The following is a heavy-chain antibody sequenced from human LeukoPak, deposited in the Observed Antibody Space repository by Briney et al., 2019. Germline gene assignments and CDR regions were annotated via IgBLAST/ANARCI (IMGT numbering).Heavy chain of an antibody. D-gene: IGHD1-26*01. CDR3: ASIVGAIHFDY. CDR2: IYYSGST. Sequence: SETLSLTCTVSGGSISGSSYSWGWIRQPPGKGLEWIGTIYYSGSTYYNPSLKSPVTLSVDTSKNRFSLKLRSVTAADTAVYYCASIVGAIHFDYWGQGTLVTVSS. CDR1: GGSISGSSYS. J-gene: IGHJ4*02. V-gene: IGHV4-39*01.